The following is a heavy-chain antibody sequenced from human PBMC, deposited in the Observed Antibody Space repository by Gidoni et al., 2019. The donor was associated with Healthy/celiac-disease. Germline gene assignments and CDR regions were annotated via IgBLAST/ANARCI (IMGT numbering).Heavy chain of an antibody. CDR1: GGSISSYY. CDR2: IYYSGST. V-gene: IGHV4-59*01. CDR3: ARSIVGATRAFDY. J-gene: IGHJ4*02. D-gene: IGHD1-26*01. Sequence: QVQLQESGPGRVKPSETLYRTCTVSGGSISSYYWSWIRQPPGKGLEWIGYIYYSGSTNYNPSLTSRVTISVDTSNNHFSLKLSSVTAADPAVYYCARSIVGATRAFDYWGQGTLVPVSS.